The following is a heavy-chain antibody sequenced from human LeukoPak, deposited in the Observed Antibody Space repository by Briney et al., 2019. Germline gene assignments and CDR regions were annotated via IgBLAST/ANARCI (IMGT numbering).Heavy chain of an antibody. CDR2: INHSGST. J-gene: IGHJ6*03. V-gene: IGHV4-34*01. D-gene: IGHD5-18*01. CDR3: ARGRSYGEPYYYYYYTDV. CDR1: GGSFSGYY. Sequence: SETLSLTCAVYGGSFSGYYWSWIRQPPGKGLEWIGEINHSGSTYYNPSLKSRVTISVDTSKNQFSLKLSSVTAADTAVYYCARGRSYGEPYYYYYYTDVWGKGTTVTVSS.